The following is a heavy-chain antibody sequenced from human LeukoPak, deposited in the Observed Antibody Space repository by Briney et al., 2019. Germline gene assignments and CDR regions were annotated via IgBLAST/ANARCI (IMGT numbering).Heavy chain of an antibody. CDR3: ARTLYIAAAPGGFDY. V-gene: IGHV1-2*02. CDR2: INPKNAGT. J-gene: IGHJ4*02. CDR1: GGTFSSYA. Sequence: GASVKVSCKASGGTFSSYAISWVRQAPGQGLEWMGWINPKNAGTNYAQKFQGRVTMTRDTSTGTAYMELSRLRSDDAAVYYCARTLYIAAAPGGFDYWGQGTLVAVSS. D-gene: IGHD6-13*01.